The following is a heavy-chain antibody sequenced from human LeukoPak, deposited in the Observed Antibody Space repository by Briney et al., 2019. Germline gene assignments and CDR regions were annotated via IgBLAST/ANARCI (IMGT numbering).Heavy chain of an antibody. D-gene: IGHD6-13*01. CDR2: ISSSSSYI. CDR3: ARDRSRYSSRWVLYYFDY. Sequence: GGSLRLSCAASGFTFSCYSMNWVRQAPGKGLEWVSSISSSSSYIYYADSVKGRFTISRDNAKNSLYLQMNSLRAEDTAVYYCARDRSRYSSRWVLYYFDYWGQGTLVTVSS. V-gene: IGHV3-21*01. CDR1: GFTFSCYS. J-gene: IGHJ4*02.